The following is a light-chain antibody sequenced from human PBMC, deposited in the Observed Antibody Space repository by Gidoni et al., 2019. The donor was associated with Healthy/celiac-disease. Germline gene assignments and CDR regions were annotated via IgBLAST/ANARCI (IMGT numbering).Light chain of an antibody. CDR1: QCLLHSNGYNY. CDR2: LGS. J-gene: IGKJ1*01. CDR3: MQALQTTWT. V-gene: IGKV2-28*01. Sequence: DIVMTQSPLSLPVTPGEPASISCRSSQCLLHSNGYNYLDWYLQKPGQSPQLLIYLGSNRASGVPDRFSGSGSGTDFTLKISRVEPEDVGVYYCMQALQTTWTFGQGTKVEIK.